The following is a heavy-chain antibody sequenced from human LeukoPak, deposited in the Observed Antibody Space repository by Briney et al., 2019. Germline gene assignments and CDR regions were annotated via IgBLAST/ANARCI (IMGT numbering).Heavy chain of an antibody. CDR2: TYYRSKWYN. V-gene: IGHV6-1*01. Sequence: SQTLSLTCAISGDNISSNSAAWTWIRQSPSRGLEWLGRTYYRSKWYNDYVVSVKSRITINPDTSKNQFSLQLNSVTPEDTAVYYCARETDSGSPDAFDIWGQGTMVTVSS. D-gene: IGHD1-26*01. CDR1: GDNISSNSAA. CDR3: ARETDSGSPDAFDI. J-gene: IGHJ3*02.